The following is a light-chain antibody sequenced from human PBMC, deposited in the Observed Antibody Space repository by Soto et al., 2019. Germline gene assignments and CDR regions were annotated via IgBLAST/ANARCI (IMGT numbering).Light chain of an antibody. V-gene: IGKV1-5*03. CDR3: QQYGRYRT. CDR1: QSTSTW. Sequence: DIQMTQSPSTLSASVGDRVTITCRASQSTSTWLAWYQHKPGKAPNLLIYKASSLESGVPSRFSGSGSGTEFTLTISGLQPDDGATYYCQQYGRYRTFGQGTPLAIQ. CDR2: KAS. J-gene: IGKJ1*01.